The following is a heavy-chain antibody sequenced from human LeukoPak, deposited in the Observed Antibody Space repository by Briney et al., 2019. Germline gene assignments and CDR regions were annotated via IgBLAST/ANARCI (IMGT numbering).Heavy chain of an antibody. V-gene: IGHV4-61*02. CDR1: GGSISSGSCY. D-gene: IGHD1-14*01. Sequence: PSQTLSLTCTVSGGSISSGSCYWSWIRQPAGKGLEWIGRIYTSGSTNYNPSLKSRVTISVDTSKNQFSLKLSSVTAADTAVYYCARHVTRGYYFNYWGQGTLVTVSS. J-gene: IGHJ4*02. CDR2: IYTSGST. CDR3: ARHVTRGYYFNY.